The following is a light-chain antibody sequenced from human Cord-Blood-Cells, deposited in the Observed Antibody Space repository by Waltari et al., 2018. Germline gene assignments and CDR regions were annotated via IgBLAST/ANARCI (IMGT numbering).Light chain of an antibody. CDR3: SSYTSSSTYV. CDR2: EVS. J-gene: IGLJ1*01. CDR1: SSYVGSYNR. Sequence: QSALTPPPSVSGSPGQSVTISCTGTSSYVGSYNRVSWYQQPPGTAPKLMIYEVSNRPSGVPDRFSGSKSGNTASLTISGLQAEDEADYYCSSYTSSSTYVFGTGTKVTVL. V-gene: IGLV2-18*02.